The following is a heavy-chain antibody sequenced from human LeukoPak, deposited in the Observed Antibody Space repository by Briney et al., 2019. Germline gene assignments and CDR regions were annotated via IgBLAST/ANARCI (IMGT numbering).Heavy chain of an antibody. Sequence: GGSLRLSCAASGFTFSSYAMSWVRQAPGKGLEWVSGISWNSGSIGYADSVKGRFTISRDNAKNSLYLQMNSLRAEDTALYYCAKAILGYCSSTSCHPFDYWGQGTLVTVSS. CDR2: ISWNSGSI. CDR1: GFTFSSYA. V-gene: IGHV3-9*01. J-gene: IGHJ4*02. D-gene: IGHD2-2*01. CDR3: AKAILGYCSSTSCHPFDY.